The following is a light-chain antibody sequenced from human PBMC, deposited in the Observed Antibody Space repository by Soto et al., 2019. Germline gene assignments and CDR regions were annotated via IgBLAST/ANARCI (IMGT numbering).Light chain of an antibody. CDR2: HVT. Sequence: QSVLTQPASVSGSPGQSITISCTGTSSDIGHHDYVSWYQQHPAKAPKLMIYHVTYRPAGVANPYSGSKTGNSASLAISGLQADDEADYYSCALATSHTCVFGGATKVNV. J-gene: IGLJ1*01. CDR3: CALATSHTCV. CDR1: SSDIGHHDY. V-gene: IGLV2-14*03.